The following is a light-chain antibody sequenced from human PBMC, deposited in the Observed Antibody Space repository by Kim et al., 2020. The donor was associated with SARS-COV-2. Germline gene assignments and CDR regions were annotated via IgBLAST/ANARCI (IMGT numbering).Light chain of an antibody. CDR1: QGINNY. J-gene: IGKJ2*01. CDR2: AAS. CDR3: QNYHSAPYT. Sequence: SASVGDRVTVTCRASQGINNYLAWYQQRPGKVPKLLIYAASALQSGVPSRFSGSGSGTDFTLTISSLQPEDVATYFCQNYHSAPYTFGQGTKLEI. V-gene: IGKV1-27*01.